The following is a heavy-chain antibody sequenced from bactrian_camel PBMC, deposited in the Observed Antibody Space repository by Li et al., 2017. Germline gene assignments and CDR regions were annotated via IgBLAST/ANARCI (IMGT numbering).Heavy chain of an antibody. D-gene: IGHD3*01. CDR3: ATTPLRWSCTVQDDLFRD. V-gene: IGHV3S31*01. CDR2: ISEGGGAT. J-gene: IGHJ4*01. CDR1: GYRYHTDC. Sequence: VQLVESGGVSVQTGGSLTLSCEAPGYRYHTDCISWFRQVPGQEREGLAAISEGGGATVYADSVKGRFTMSSDIAKNTVYLQMTNLKPDDTAMYYCATTPLRWSCTVQDDLFRDWGQGTQVTVS.